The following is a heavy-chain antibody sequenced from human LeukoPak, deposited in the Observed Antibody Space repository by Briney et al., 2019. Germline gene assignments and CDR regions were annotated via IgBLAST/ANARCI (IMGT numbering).Heavy chain of an antibody. Sequence: GGSLRLSCAASGFTFSTYWMSWVRQAPGKGLEWVANIKQDGSEKYYVDSVKGRFTISRDNAKKSLYLQMNSLRAEDTAVYYCARAYDFWSGPGGYWGQGTLVTVSS. CDR2: IKQDGSEK. CDR1: GFTFSTYW. J-gene: IGHJ4*02. D-gene: IGHD3-3*01. CDR3: ARAYDFWSGPGGY. V-gene: IGHV3-7*01.